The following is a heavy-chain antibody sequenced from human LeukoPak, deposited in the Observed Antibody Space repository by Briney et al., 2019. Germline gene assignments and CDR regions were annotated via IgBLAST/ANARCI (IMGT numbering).Heavy chain of an antibody. V-gene: IGHV4-59*01. CDR2: IYYSGNA. D-gene: IGHD3-16*01. J-gene: IGHJ2*01. CDR1: GGSITSFY. CDR3: AKGNPTFLFWYFDL. Sequence: SETLSLTCTVSGGSITSFYWSWIRQPPGKGLEWIGYIYYSGNANYNPSLKSRVTISVDRSKNQFSLKLSSVTAADTAIYYCAKGNPTFLFWYFDLWGRGTLVTVSS.